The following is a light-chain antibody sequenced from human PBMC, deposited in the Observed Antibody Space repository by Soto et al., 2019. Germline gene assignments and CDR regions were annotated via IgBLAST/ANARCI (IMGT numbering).Light chain of an antibody. CDR3: QQYNSFSPYT. CDR1: QSISNW. CDR2: KAS. J-gene: IGKJ2*01. Sequence: EIQMTQSPSTLSASVGDRVTITCRASQSISNWLAWYQQKPGKAPKLLIYKASTLESGVPSRFTGSGSGTEFTLSISSLQPDDFATYYCQQYNSFSPYTFGQGTKVEIK. V-gene: IGKV1-5*03.